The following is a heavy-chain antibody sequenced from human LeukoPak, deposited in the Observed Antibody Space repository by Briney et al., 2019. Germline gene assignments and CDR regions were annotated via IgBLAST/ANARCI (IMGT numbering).Heavy chain of an antibody. J-gene: IGHJ5*02. V-gene: IGHV1-69*04. CDR2: IIPILGIA. CDR3: ARVAPYNWNDLGLNWFDP. Sequence: ASVKVSCKASGGTFSSYAISWVRQAPGQGLEWMGRIIPILGIANYAQKSQGRVTITADKSTSTAYMELSSLRSEDTAVYYCARVAPYNWNDLGLNWFDPWGQGTLVTVSS. D-gene: IGHD1-20*01. CDR1: GGTFSSYA.